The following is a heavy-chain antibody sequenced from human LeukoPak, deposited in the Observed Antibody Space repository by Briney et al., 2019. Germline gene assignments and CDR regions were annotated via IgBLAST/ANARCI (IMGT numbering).Heavy chain of an antibody. Sequence: PGGSLRLSCAASGFTFSSYAMSWVRQAPGKGLEWVSAISGSGGSTYYADSVKGRFTISRDNSKNTLYLQMNSLRAEDTAVYYCAKWALYPTIVVVPAAPYRLWGQGTLVTVSS. J-gene: IGHJ4*02. D-gene: IGHD2-2*01. V-gene: IGHV3-23*01. CDR1: GFTFSSYA. CDR2: ISGSGGST. CDR3: AKWALYPTIVVVPAAPYRL.